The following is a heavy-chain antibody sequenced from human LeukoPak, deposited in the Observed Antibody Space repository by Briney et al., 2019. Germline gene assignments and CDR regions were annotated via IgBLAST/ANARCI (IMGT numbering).Heavy chain of an antibody. V-gene: IGHV1-24*01. CDR3: AKDGGYCSGGSCPPTWEFDY. J-gene: IGHJ4*02. Sequence: ASVKVSCKVSGYTLTELSMHWVRQAPGKGLEWMGGFDPEDGETIYAQKFQGRVTMTEDTSTDTAYMELSSLRAEDTAVYYCAKDGGYCSGGSCPPTWEFDYWGQGTLVTVSS. D-gene: IGHD2-15*01. CDR1: GYTLTELS. CDR2: FDPEDGET.